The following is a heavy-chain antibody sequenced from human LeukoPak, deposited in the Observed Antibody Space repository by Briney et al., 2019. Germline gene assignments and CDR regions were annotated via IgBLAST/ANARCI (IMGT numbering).Heavy chain of an antibody. J-gene: IGHJ4*02. Sequence: PGGSLRLSCAASGFTFSSYAMSWVRQAPGKGLEWVSSISSSSSYIYYADSVKGRFTISRDNAKNSLYLQMNSLRAEDTAVYYCARDRYDILTGYDYWGQGTLVTVSS. V-gene: IGHV3-21*01. CDR3: ARDRYDILTGYDY. CDR1: GFTFSSYA. D-gene: IGHD3-9*01. CDR2: ISSSSSYI.